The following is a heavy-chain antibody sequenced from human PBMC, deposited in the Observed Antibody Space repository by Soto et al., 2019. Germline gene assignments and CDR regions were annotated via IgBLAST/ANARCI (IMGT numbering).Heavy chain of an antibody. CDR1: GGSFSGSY. CDR2: INHSGST. V-gene: IGHV4-34*01. Sequence: SVTLSLTCAVYGGSFSGSYWSWIRQPPGKGLEWIGEINHSGSTNYNPSLNSRVTISVDTSKSQFSLKLSSVTAADTAVYYCARVSGGSSGWQRKGYFDYWGQGTLVTVSS. J-gene: IGHJ4*02. D-gene: IGHD6-19*01. CDR3: ARVSGGSSGWQRKGYFDY.